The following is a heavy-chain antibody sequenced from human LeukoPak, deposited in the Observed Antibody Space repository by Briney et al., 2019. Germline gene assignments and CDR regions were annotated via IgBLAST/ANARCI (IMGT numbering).Heavy chain of an antibody. D-gene: IGHD1-14*01. CDR1: GXSIXTSF. J-gene: IGHJ3*02. Sequence: PSETLSLTCTVSGXSIXTSFXSXXXXPPXXXXXXXAYVHYSEXANYNXXLKSRVTISLDTPKNQFSLKLSSVTAADTAIYXCARDRRRDLFHAFDIWGRGTTVTVSP. CDR3: ARDRRRDLFHAFDI. CDR2: VHYSEXA. V-gene: IGHV4-59*01.